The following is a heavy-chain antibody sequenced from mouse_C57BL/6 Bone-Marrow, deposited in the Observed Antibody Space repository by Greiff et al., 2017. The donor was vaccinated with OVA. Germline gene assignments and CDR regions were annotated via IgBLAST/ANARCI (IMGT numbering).Heavy chain of an antibody. CDR1: GYTFTSYW. Sequence: QVQLKQSGAELAKPGASVKLSCKASGYTFTSYWMHWVKQRPGQGLEWIGYINPSSGYTKYNQKFKDKATLTADKSSSTAYMRLSSLTYEDSAVYYCANLWLRRRGFDYWGQGTTLTVSS. D-gene: IGHD2-2*01. CDR3: ANLWLRRRGFDY. V-gene: IGHV1-7*01. CDR2: INPSSGYT. J-gene: IGHJ2*01.